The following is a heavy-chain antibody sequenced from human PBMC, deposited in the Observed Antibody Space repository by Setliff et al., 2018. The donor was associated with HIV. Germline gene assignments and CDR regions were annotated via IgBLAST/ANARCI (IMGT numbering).Heavy chain of an antibody. CDR3: AREKAATPYYYYYYMDV. D-gene: IGHD2-15*01. Sequence: SVKVSCKASGYTFTSYFIHWVRQAPGQGLEWMGGIIPIFGTANYAQKFQGRVTMTTDTSTSTAYMELRSLRSDDTAVYYCAREKAATPYYYYYYMDVWGKGTTVTVSS. V-gene: IGHV1-69*05. CDR2: IIPIFGTA. J-gene: IGHJ6*03. CDR1: GYTFTSYF.